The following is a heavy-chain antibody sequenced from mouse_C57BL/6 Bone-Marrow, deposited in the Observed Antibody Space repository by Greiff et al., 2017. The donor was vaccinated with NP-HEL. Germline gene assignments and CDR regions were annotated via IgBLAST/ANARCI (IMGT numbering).Heavy chain of an antibody. D-gene: IGHD1-1*01. CDR3: ARERIAYYYGSSVYYFDY. V-gene: IGHV5-16*01. CDR1: GFTFSDYY. J-gene: IGHJ2*01. CDR2: INYDGSST. Sequence: EVMLVESEGGLVQPGSSMKLSCTASGFTFSDYYMAWVRQVPEKGLEWVANINYDGSSTYYLDSLKSRFIISRDNAKNILYLQMSSLKSEDTATYYCARERIAYYYGSSVYYFDYWGQGTTLTVSS.